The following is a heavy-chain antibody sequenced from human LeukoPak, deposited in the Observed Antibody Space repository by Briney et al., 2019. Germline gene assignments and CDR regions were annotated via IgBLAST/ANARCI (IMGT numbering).Heavy chain of an antibody. V-gene: IGHV3-9*01. Sequence: PGGYLSLYCAASGFTFDDYAMHWVRQAPGQGLEWVSGISWNSGSIGYADSVKGRFTISRDNAKNSLYLQMNSLRAEDTALYYCAKVPYCSSTGCHITWGQGTLVTVSS. D-gene: IGHD2-2*01. CDR2: ISWNSGSI. CDR1: GFTFDDYA. CDR3: AKVPYCSSTGCHIT. J-gene: IGHJ5*02.